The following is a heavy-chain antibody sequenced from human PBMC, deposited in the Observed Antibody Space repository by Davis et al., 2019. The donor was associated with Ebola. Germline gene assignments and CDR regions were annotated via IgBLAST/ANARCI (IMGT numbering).Heavy chain of an antibody. V-gene: IGHV3-53*01. J-gene: IGHJ6*02. CDR3: ARGDGFNGMDV. D-gene: IGHD3-10*01. Sequence: ITKDNSKNTLYLQMNSLRAEDTAVYYCARGDGFNGMDVWGQGTTVTVSS.